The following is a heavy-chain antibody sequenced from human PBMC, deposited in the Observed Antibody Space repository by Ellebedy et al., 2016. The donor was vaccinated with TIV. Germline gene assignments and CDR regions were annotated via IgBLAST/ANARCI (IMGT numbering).Heavy chain of an antibody. CDR3: ARVRRGSSGMDV. CDR1: GYTFTAYY. CDR2: INPDSGTT. V-gene: IGHV1-2*02. D-gene: IGHD6-13*01. J-gene: IGHJ6*02. Sequence: ASVKVSCKASGYTFTAYYMHWVRQAPGQRLEWMGWINPDSGTTNFAQKFQGRVTMTRDTSITKVYMQLTRLEADDTAVYFCARVRRGSSGMDVWGQGTTVTVSS.